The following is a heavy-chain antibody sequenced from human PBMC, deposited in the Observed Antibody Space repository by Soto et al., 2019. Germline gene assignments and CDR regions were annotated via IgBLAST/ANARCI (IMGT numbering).Heavy chain of an antibody. CDR3: GRVVEGATRHTDFDS. V-gene: IGHV4-39*01. D-gene: IGHD2-15*01. J-gene: IGHJ5*01. CDR2: VYYSGGA. CDR1: GVSIHNSHSF. Sequence: QLQLQESGPGLVKPSETLSLTCAVSGVSIHNSHSFWGWIRQSPGTGLEFIGSVYYSGGANYNPSLKSRVTISVDTSKNQFSLRVNSVTAADTAVYYCGRVVEGATRHTDFDSWGQGTLVTVSS.